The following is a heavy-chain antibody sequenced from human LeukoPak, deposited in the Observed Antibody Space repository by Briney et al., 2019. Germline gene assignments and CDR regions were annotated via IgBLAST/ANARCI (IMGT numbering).Heavy chain of an antibody. V-gene: IGHV3-30*02. J-gene: IGHJ4*02. D-gene: IGHD2-8*02. CDR3: AKDGSWSCTD. CDR1: GFTFSRNA. Sequence: GGSLRLSCAASGFTFSRNAIHWVRQGPGKGLEWVSYIAHHGSNKYYADSVKGRFTISRDNSRRTLYLQMNSLRADDTAVYYCAKDGSWSCTDWGQGTLVTVSS. CDR2: IAHHGSNK.